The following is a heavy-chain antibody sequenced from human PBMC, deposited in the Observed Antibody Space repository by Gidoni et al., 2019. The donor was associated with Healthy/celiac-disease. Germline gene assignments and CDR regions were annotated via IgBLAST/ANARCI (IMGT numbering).Heavy chain of an antibody. D-gene: IGHD3-22*01. CDR2: ISGSGGST. J-gene: IGHJ3*02. CDR1: GFTFSSYA. Sequence: EVQLLESGGGLVQPGGSLRLPCAASGFTFSSYAMSWVRQAPGKGLEWVSAISGSGGSTYYADSVKGRFTISRDNSKNTLYLQMNSLRAEDTAVYYCAKDKIRYDSSGYRSDAFDIWGQGTMVTVSS. CDR3: AKDKIRYDSSGYRSDAFDI. V-gene: IGHV3-23*01.